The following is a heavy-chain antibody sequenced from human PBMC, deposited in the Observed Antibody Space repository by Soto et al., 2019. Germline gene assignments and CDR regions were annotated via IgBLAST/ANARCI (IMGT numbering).Heavy chain of an antibody. CDR3: ARDLDGLHDDTSGPFPRPG. J-gene: IGHJ1*01. CDR2: IHSSGSI. Sequence: SETLSLTCTVAGGSISSDDYYWSWIRQAPGRGLEWIGYIHSSGSIYYNPSLKSRATMSIDTAGNQFSLKVSSVTVADTAVYYCARDLDGLHDDTSGPFPRPGWGQGTLVTVSS. D-gene: IGHD3-22*01. V-gene: IGHV4-30-4*01. CDR1: GGSISSDDYY.